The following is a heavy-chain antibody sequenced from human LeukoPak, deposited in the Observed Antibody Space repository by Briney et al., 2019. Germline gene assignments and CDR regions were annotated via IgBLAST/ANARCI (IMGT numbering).Heavy chain of an antibody. V-gene: IGHV1-2*02. D-gene: IGHD3-16*02. CDR2: MNPNSGGT. J-gene: IGHJ5*02. Sequence: GASVKVSCKASGYTLTGDYMHWVREAPGQGLEWMGWMNPNSGGTKYAQRFQGRVTMTRDTSISTAYMELSRLRSDDTAMYYCARDKLGLGELSLYDQWGQGTLATVFS. CDR3: ARDKLGLGELSLYDQ. CDR1: GYTLTGDY.